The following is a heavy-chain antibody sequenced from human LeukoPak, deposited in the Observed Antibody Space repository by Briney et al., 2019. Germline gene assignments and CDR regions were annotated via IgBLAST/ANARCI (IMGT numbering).Heavy chain of an antibody. CDR2: INHSGST. D-gene: IGHD4-17*01. CDR3: ARGLIIAAYGDWRGAFDI. J-gene: IGHJ3*02. V-gene: IGHV4-34*01. CDR1: GGSFSGYD. Sequence: PSETLSLTCAVYGGSFSGYDWSWIRQPPGKGLEWIGKINHSGSTNYNPSLKSRVTISVDTSKNQFSLKLSSVTAADTAVYYCARGLIIAAYGDWRGAFDIWGQGTMVTVSS.